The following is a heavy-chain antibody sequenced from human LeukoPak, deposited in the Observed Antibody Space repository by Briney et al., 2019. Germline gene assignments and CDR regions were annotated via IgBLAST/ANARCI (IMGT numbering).Heavy chain of an antibody. V-gene: IGHV5-51*01. J-gene: IGHJ4*02. Sequence: GESLRISCKASGYSFTSYWIAWVRQMPGKGLEYMGFIYPGGSDTRFSPSFEGQVTISADKSITTAYLQWSSLKASDTAIYYCARHVTYSSTSSYFDYWGQGTLVTVSS. D-gene: IGHD6-6*01. CDR3: ARHVTYSSTSSYFDY. CDR2: IYPGGSDT. CDR1: GYSFTSYW.